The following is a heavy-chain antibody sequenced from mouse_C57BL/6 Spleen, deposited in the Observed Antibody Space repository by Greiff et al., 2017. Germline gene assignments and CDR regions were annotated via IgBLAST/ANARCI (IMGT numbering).Heavy chain of an antibody. Sequence: QVQLQQSGAELVKPGASVKMSCKASGYTFTTYPIEWMKQNHGKSLEWIGNFHPYNDDTKYNEKFKGKATLTVEESSSTVYLELSRLTSDDSSVYYCALDSSVYLYFCVGGTGTTVTVSS. CDR3: ALDSSVYLYFCV. CDR1: GYTFTTYP. J-gene: IGHJ1*03. CDR2: FHPYNDDT. D-gene: IGHD3-2*02. V-gene: IGHV1-47*01.